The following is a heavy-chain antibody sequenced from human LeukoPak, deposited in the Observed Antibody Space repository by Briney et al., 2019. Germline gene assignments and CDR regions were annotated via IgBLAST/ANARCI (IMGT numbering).Heavy chain of an antibody. CDR2: IIPIFGIA. V-gene: IGHV1-69*04. J-gene: IGHJ6*02. CDR3: AREEPYGMDV. Sequence: SVKVSCKASGGTFSSYAISWVRQAPGQGLEWMGRIIPIFGIANYAQKFQGRVTITADKSTSTAYMELSSLRSEDTAVYYCAREEPYGMDVWGRGTTVTVSS. CDR1: GGTFSSYA.